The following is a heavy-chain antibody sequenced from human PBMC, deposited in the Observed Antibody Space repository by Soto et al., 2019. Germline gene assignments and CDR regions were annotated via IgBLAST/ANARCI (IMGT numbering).Heavy chain of an antibody. J-gene: IGHJ3*01. CDR2: LLHGGTT. CDR3: AYSTGWYRHDV. V-gene: IGHV4-4*02. CDR1: GDSLRSPTW. D-gene: IGHD6-19*01. Sequence: QVQLQESGPGLVKPSGTLSLTCAVSGDSLRSPTWWTWLRQPPGKGLEWIGALLHGGTTNYNPSLKSRVTVSVDTSQNQFSLSLTSVTAADTALYYCAYSTGWYRHDVWCPGTSVTVSS.